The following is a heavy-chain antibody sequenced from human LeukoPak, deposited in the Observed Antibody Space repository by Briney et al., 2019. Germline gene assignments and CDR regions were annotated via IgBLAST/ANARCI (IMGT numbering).Heavy chain of an antibody. D-gene: IGHD6-13*01. CDR3: AKDRSIAAGGTVSEIDN. CDR2: MSYDGNSK. V-gene: IGHV3-30*18. CDR1: GFTFSGFG. J-gene: IGHJ4*02. Sequence: GGSLRLSCAASGFTFSGFGMHWVRRAPGEGLEWVAAMSYDGNSKYYADSVKGRFTISRDNSKNTVFLQMNSLRAEDTAVYYCAKDRSIAAGGTVSEIDNWGQGTLVTVSS.